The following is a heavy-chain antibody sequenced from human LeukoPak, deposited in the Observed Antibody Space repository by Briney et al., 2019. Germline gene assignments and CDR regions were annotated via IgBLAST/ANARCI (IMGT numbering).Heavy chain of an antibody. D-gene: IGHD3-10*01. J-gene: IGHJ6*02. V-gene: IGHV1-8*01. CDR2: MNPNSGNT. CDR3: ARVVRGFYYYYGMDV. Sequence: GASVKVSCKASGYTFTSYDINWVRQATGQGLEWMGWMNPNSGNTGYAQKFQGRVTMTRNTSISTAYMELSSLRSEDTAVYYCARVVRGFYYYYGMDVWGQGTTVTVSS. CDR1: GYTFTSYD.